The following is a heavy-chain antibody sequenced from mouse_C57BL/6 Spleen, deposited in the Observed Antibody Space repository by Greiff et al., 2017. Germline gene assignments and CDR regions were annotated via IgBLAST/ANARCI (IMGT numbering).Heavy chain of an antibody. J-gene: IGHJ2*01. V-gene: IGHV1-63*01. CDR3: ARGYYGSEYYCDY. CDR2: IYPGGGYT. Sequence: QVQLQQSGAELVRPGTSVKMSCKASGYTFTNYWIGWAKQRPGHGLEWIGDIYPGGGYTNYNEKFKGKATLTADKSSSTAYMQFSSLTSEDSAIYYCARGYYGSEYYCDYGGQGTTLTVSS. CDR1: GYTFTNYW. D-gene: IGHD1-1*01.